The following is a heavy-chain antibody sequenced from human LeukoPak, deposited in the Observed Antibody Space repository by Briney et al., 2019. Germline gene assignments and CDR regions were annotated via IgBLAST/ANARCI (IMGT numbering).Heavy chain of an antibody. Sequence: GCSLRVSCAASGFTFSSFDIHWVGQPTGQDLEWVSTIGTASGTYYPASVEGRFTLSRDNAKNSLYLQVNSLTAGDTAVYYCARGPPRGKYVYMDVWGKGTTVTVSS. CDR2: IGTASGT. CDR1: GFTFSSFD. J-gene: IGHJ6*03. D-gene: IGHD1-1*01. CDR3: ARGPPRGKYVYMDV. V-gene: IGHV3-13*01.